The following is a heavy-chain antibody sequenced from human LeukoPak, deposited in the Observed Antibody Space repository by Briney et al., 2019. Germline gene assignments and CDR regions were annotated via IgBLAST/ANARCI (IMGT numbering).Heavy chain of an antibody. Sequence: SETLSLTCTVSGGSISSGSYYWSWIRQPAGKGLEWIGRIYTSGSTNYNPSLKSRVTISVDTSKNQFPLKLSSVTAADTAVYYCARDRGYGLGYWGQGTLVTVSS. D-gene: IGHD4-17*01. V-gene: IGHV4-61*02. CDR3: ARDRGYGLGY. J-gene: IGHJ4*02. CDR1: GGSISSGSYY. CDR2: IYTSGST.